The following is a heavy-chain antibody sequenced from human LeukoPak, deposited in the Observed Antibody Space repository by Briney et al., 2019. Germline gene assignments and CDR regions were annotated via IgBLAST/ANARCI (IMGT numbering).Heavy chain of an antibody. V-gene: IGHV3-21*01. Sequence: GGSLRLSCAASGFTFSTYSMNWVRQAPGKGLEWVSFISSSSYIYYADSVKGRFTISRDNAKNSLYLQMNSLRAEDTAVYYCARDSGIDYWGQGTLVTASS. J-gene: IGHJ4*02. CDR1: GFTFSTYS. CDR3: ARDSGIDY. CDR2: ISSSSYI.